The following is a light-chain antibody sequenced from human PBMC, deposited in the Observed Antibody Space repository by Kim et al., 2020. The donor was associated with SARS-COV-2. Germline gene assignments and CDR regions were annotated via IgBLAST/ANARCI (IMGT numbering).Light chain of an antibody. V-gene: IGLV1-40*01. J-gene: IGLJ1*01. Sequence: QSVLTQPPSVSGAPGQRVTISCTGSSSNIGAGFDVHWYQHLPGTAPKLLIFDNTNRPSGVPDRFSGSKSGTSASLAITGLQAEDEADYYCQSYDNSLSGYVFGTGTKVTVL. CDR3: QSYDNSLSGYV. CDR2: DNT. CDR1: SSNIGAGFD.